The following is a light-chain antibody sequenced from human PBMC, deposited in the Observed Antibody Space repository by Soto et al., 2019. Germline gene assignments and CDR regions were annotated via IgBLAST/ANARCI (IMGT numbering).Light chain of an antibody. J-gene: IGKJ3*01. CDR1: QTISSW. CDR2: KAS. CDR3: QKYDIAPFT. Sequence: DIQMTQSPSTLSGSVGDRVTITCRASQTISSWLAWYQQKPGKAPKLLIYKASTLQSGVPSRFSGSGSGTDFTLTISGLQPEDVATYYCQKYDIAPFTFGPGTKVDIK. V-gene: IGKV1-27*01.